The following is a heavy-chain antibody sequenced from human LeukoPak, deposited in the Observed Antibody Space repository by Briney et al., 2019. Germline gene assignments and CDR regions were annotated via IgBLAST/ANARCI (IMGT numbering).Heavy chain of an antibody. V-gene: IGHV3-30*04. J-gene: IGHJ6*03. D-gene: IGHD3-10*01. Sequence: PGGSLRLSCAASGFTFSSYAMHWVRQAPGKGLEWVAVISYDGSNKYYADSVKGRFTISRDNSKNTLYLQMNSLRAEDTAVYYCARDYGSGSYEHNYYYMDVWGKGTTVTVSS. CDR3: ARDYGSGSYEHNYYYMDV. CDR2: ISYDGSNK. CDR1: GFTFSSYA.